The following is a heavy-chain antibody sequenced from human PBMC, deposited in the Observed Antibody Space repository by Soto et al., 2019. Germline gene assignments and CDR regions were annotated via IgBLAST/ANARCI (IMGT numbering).Heavy chain of an antibody. CDR3: ARGTAFVLPIDY. CDR2: IIPIIDTP. D-gene: IGHD2-8*01. V-gene: IGHV1-69*01. CDR1: GGSFSRHA. J-gene: IGHJ4*02. Sequence: QVQLVQSGAEVKKPGSSVKVSCKASGGSFSRHAINWVRQAPGQGLEWMGGIIPIIDTPKYAQKFQGRVAITADAATYTADMELSSLKSDDTADYYCARGTAFVLPIDYWGQGTLVTVSS.